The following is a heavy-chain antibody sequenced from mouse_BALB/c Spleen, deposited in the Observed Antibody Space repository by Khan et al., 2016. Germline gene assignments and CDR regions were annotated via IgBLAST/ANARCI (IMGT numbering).Heavy chain of an antibody. Sequence: IVKTGASVKISCKASGYSFTGYYMHWVKQSHGKSLEWIGYISCYNGATRYNQKFKGKATFTVDTSSSTAYMQFNSLTSEDSAVYYCARPYYGYDEGYCFDYWGQGTTLTVSS. J-gene: IGHJ2*01. D-gene: IGHD2-9*01. CDR1: GYSFTGYY. V-gene: IGHV1S34*01. CDR3: ARPYYGYDEGYCFDY. CDR2: ISCYNGAT.